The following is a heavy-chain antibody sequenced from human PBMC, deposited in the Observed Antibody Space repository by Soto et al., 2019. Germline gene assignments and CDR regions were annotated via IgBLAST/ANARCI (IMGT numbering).Heavy chain of an antibody. Sequence: KPGGSLRLSCAASGFTFRLYSLNWVRQAPGKGLEWVSSISSSSSYIYYADSGKGRFTISRDNAKNSLYLQMTSLRAEDTAVYYCARGRGPGKWLRLMPFDYWGQGTLVTVSS. D-gene: IGHD5-12*01. CDR2: ISSSSSYI. V-gene: IGHV3-21*01. J-gene: IGHJ4*02. CDR1: GFTFRLYS. CDR3: ARGRGPGKWLRLMPFDY.